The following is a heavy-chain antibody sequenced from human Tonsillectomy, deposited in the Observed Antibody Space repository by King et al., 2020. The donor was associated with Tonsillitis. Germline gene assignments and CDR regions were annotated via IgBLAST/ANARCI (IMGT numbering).Heavy chain of an antibody. J-gene: IGHJ3*02. Sequence: QLVQSGGGVVQPGRSLRLSCAASGFTFSSYGMHWVRQAPGKGLEWVAVIWYDGSNKYYADSVKGRFTISRDNSKNTLYLQMNSLGAEDTAVYYCARDWRRAVAASGAFDIWGQGTMVTVSS. CDR2: IWYDGSNK. CDR1: GFTFSSYG. D-gene: IGHD6-19*01. V-gene: IGHV3-33*08. CDR3: ARDWRRAVAASGAFDI.